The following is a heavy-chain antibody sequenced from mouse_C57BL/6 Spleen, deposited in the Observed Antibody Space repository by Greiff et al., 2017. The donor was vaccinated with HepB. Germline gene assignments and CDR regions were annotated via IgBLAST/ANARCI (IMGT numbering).Heavy chain of an antibody. V-gene: IGHV1-72*01. J-gene: IGHJ1*03. Sequence: VQLQQPGAELVKPGASVKLSCKASGYTFTSYWMHWVKQRPGRGLEWIGRIDPNSGGTKYNEKFKSKATLTVDKTSSTAYMQLSSLTSEDSAVYYCGREPDGNYWYFDVWGTGTTVTVSS. CDR2: IDPNSGGT. CDR3: GREPDGNYWYFDV. CDR1: GYTFTSYW. D-gene: IGHD2-1*01.